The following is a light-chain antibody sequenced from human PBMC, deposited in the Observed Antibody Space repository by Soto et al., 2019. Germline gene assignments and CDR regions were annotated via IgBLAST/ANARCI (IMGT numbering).Light chain of an antibody. J-gene: IGKJ1*01. Sequence: EIELTQSPGTLSLSPWERATLSCRASQSVSSSYLAWYKQKPGQAPRLLIYGASSRATGIPERFSGSGSGTDFTLTISRLEPEDFAVYDCQQYGSSPWTVGQGTKVEIK. V-gene: IGKV3-20*01. CDR2: GAS. CDR3: QQYGSSPWT. CDR1: QSVSSSY.